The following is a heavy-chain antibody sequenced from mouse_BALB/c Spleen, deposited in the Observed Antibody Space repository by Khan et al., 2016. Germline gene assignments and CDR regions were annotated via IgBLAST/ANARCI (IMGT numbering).Heavy chain of an antibody. CDR2: IDPENGNT. V-gene: IGHV14-1*02. Sequence: IQLVQSGAELVRPGALVKLSCKASGFNIKDYYMHWVKQRPEQGLEWIGWIDPENGNTIYDPKFQGKASITADTSSNTAYLQLSSLTSEDTAVYYCARYGNYDAMDYWGQGTSVTVSS. CDR1: GFNIKDYY. D-gene: IGHD2-10*02. J-gene: IGHJ4*01. CDR3: ARYGNYDAMDY.